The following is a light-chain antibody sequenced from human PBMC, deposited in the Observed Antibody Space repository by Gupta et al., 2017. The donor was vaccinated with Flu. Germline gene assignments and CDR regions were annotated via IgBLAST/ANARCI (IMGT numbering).Light chain of an antibody. V-gene: IGKV4-1*01. CDR1: QSILHNYNNKND. Sequence: NCKSSQSILHNYNNKNDLVWYQQKPGQPPKLLMSGASMRESGVPDRFSGSGSGTEFTLTITNLQAEDVAVYYCQQSYGSPPTFGQGTKVEI. CDR3: QQSYGSPPT. J-gene: IGKJ1*01. CDR2: GAS.